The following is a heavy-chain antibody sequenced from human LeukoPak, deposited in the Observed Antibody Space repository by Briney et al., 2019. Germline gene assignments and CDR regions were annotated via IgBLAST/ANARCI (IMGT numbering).Heavy chain of an antibody. CDR2: SYYSGST. V-gene: IGHV4-30-4*01. J-gene: IGHJ4*02. D-gene: IGHD5-24*01. CDR1: GGSICSGDYC. Sequence: PSQTLSLTCTVSGGSICSGDYCWSWIRQSPGKGLEWIGYSYYSGSTYYNPSLKSRVTISVDTSKNQFSLKLSSVTAADTAVYYCARGRWPPLPTYWGQGTLVTVSS. CDR3: ARGRWPPLPTY.